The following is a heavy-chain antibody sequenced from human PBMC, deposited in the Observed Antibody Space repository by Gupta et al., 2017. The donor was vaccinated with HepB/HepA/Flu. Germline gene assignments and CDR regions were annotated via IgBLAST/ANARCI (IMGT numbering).Heavy chain of an antibody. D-gene: IGHD3-22*01. Sequence: QVQLVQSGAEVKKPGASVKVSCKASGYTFTGYYMHWVRQAPGQGLEWMGWVNPKSGGRNHATKFQGRVTMAMEPSISPAYMELSRLRFDDTAVYFFAKDWNYYDSRGTFDYWGQGTLVTVSS. J-gene: IGHJ4*02. CDR1: GYTFTGYY. CDR2: VNPKSGGR. V-gene: IGHV1-2*02. CDR3: AKDWNYYDSRGTFDY.